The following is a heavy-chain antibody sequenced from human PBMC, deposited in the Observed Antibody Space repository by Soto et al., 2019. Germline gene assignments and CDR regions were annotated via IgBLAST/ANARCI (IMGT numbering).Heavy chain of an antibody. CDR3: ATSTPYSGSYFAVFFDY. D-gene: IGHD1-26*01. V-gene: IGHV1-18*01. J-gene: IGHJ4*02. Sequence: QVPLVQSGAEVKKPGASVKVSCKASGYTFTSYGISWVRQAPGQGLEWMGWISAYNGNTNYAQKLQGRVTMTTDTSTSTAYMELRSLRSDDTAVYYCATSTPYSGSYFAVFFDYWGQGTLVTVSS. CDR1: GYTFTSYG. CDR2: ISAYNGNT.